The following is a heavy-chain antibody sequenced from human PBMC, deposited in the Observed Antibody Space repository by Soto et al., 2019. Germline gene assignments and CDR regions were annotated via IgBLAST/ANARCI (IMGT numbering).Heavy chain of an antibody. D-gene: IGHD6-13*01. CDR3: ARLGGVAAAGNGLCGRYFRNYYFGAMDI. CDR2: IYPGDSDT. J-gene: IGHJ6*02. Sequence: PGESLKISCKGSGYSFTSYWIGWVRQMPGKGLEWMGIIYPGDSDTRYNPSFQGQVTISAAKSISTAYLQWSSLKASDTAMYYWARLGGVAAAGNGLCGRYFRNYYFGAMDIWGQGTTVTVSS. V-gene: IGHV5-51*01. CDR1: GYSFTSYW.